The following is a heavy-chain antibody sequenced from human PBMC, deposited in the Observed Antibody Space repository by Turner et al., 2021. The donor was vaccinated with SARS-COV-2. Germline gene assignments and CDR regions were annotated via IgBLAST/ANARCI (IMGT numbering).Heavy chain of an antibody. Sequence: QVQLQQWGAGLLKPSETLSLTCAVYGGSFSGYYWGWIRQPPGKGLEWIGEINHSGSTNYNPSLKSRVTISVDTSKNQFSLKLSSVTAADTAVYYCVRGLRGVVVAATLNWFDPWGQGTLVTVSS. CDR2: INHSGST. CDR1: GGSFSGYY. D-gene: IGHD2-15*01. J-gene: IGHJ5*02. V-gene: IGHV4-34*01. CDR3: VRGLRGVVVAATLNWFDP.